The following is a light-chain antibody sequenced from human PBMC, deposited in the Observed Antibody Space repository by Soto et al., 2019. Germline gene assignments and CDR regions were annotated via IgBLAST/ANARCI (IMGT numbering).Light chain of an antibody. CDR3: QQYNDWPLT. V-gene: IGKV3-15*01. J-gene: IGKJ1*01. Sequence: EIVMTKSPVTLSVSPGERATLSCRASQSVSSNLAWYQQKPGQAPSLLIYGAFTRATGIPARFSGTGSGTEFTLTISSLQSEDFVLYYCQQYNDWPLTFGEGTTVHI. CDR2: GAF. CDR1: QSVSSN.